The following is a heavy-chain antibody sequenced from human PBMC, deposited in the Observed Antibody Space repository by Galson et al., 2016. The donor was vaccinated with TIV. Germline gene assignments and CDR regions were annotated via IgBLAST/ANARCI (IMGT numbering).Heavy chain of an antibody. CDR2: IIPIFGTP. Sequence: SVKVSCKASGGTFISYPISWVRQAPGQGLEWMGGIIPIFGTPNYAQKFQDRLTITADESTKTAYMELSSLKSEDTAVYYCARDFTDSSGYYHTHWYFDLWGRGTLVTVSS. D-gene: IGHD3-22*01. CDR1: GGTFISYP. CDR3: ARDFTDSSGYYHTHWYFDL. V-gene: IGHV1-69*13. J-gene: IGHJ2*01.